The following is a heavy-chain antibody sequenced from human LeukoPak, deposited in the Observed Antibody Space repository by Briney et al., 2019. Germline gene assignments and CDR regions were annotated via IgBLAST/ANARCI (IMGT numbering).Heavy chain of an antibody. J-gene: IGHJ6*04. CDR1: GYTFTSYA. D-gene: IGHD3-9*01. Sequence: ASVKVSCKASGYTFTSYAMHWVRQAPGQRLEWMGWINAGNGNTKYSQKFQGRVTITRDTSASTAYMELSSLRSEDTAVYCCAGGAPTGYYYYYGMDVWGKGTTVTVSS. CDR3: AGGAPTGYYYYYGMDV. V-gene: IGHV1-3*01. CDR2: INAGNGNT.